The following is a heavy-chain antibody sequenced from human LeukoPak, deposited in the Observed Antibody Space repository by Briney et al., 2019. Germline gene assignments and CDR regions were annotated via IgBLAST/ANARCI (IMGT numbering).Heavy chain of an antibody. D-gene: IGHD3-9*01. CDR2: LYYSGST. Sequence: MSSQTLSLTCTVSGGPINSGGYYWSWIRQLPRKGLEWIGYLYYSGSTYFNPSLKSRVTILEDTSKNLFSLRLSSVTAADTAVYYCARDMTDWWFDPWGQGTLVTVSS. CDR1: GGPINSGGYY. V-gene: IGHV4-31*03. J-gene: IGHJ5*02. CDR3: ARDMTDWWFDP.